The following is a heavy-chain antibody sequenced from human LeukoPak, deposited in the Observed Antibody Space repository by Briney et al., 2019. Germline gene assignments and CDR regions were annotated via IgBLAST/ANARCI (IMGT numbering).Heavy chain of an antibody. J-gene: IGHJ5*02. Sequence: SETLSLTCTVSGGSIGSYYWSWIRQPAGKGLEWIGRISTSGSTNSNPSLKSRVTMSVDTSKNQFSLKMSSVTAADTAVYYCARSLEWLSNWFDPWGQGTLVTVSS. CDR2: ISTSGST. D-gene: IGHD3-3*01. CDR1: GGSIGSYY. V-gene: IGHV4-4*07. CDR3: ARSLEWLSNWFDP.